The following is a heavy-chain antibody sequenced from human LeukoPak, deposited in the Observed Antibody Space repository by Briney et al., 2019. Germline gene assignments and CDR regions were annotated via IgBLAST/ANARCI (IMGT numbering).Heavy chain of an antibody. D-gene: IGHD2-15*01. Sequence: SVKVSCKASGGTFSSYAISWVRQASGQGLEWMGGIVPIFGTANYAQKFQGRVTITTDESTSTAYMELSSLRSEDTAVYYCARALYCSGGSCYRKYAFDIWGQWTMVTVSS. CDR3: ARALYCSGGSCYRKYAFDI. CDR1: GGTFSSYA. J-gene: IGHJ3*02. V-gene: IGHV1-69*05. CDR2: IVPIFGTA.